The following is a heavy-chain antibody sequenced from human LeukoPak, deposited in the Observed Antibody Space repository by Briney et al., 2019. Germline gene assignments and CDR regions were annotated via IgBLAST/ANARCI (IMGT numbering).Heavy chain of an antibody. CDR3: ARGGVLVSSIDEIDY. D-gene: IGHD5/OR15-5a*01. CDR2: ICIRGAT. J-gene: IGHJ4*02. Sequence: PSGSLRLSCAASGFTFINCDIHWGRHLLRPGLEWVSGICIRGATYYSRSVKGRFTISRENAESSLYLQMSSVSAADTAVYYCARGGVLVSSIDEIDYWGQGTLVTVSS. CDR1: GFTFINCD. V-gene: IGHV3-13*01.